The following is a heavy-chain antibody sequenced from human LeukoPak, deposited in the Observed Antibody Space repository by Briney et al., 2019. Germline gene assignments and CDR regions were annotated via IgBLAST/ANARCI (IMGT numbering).Heavy chain of an antibody. J-gene: IGHJ4*02. CDR1: GYTFTGYY. CDR2: INPNSGDT. D-gene: IGHD2-2*01. CDR3: ARANPLYCSSTTCLFYY. V-gene: IGHV1-2*02. Sequence: ASVKVSCTASGYTFTGYYMHWVRQAPGQGLEWMGWINPNSGDTNYAQKFQGRVTMTRATSISTAHMELSRLRSDGTAVYYCARANPLYCSSTTCLFYYWGQGTLVTVSS.